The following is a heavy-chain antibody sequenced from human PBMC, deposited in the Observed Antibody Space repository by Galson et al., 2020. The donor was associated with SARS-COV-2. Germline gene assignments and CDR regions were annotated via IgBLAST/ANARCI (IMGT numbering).Heavy chain of an antibody. Sequence: GESLKISCPASGFTFSVYGMHWVRQAPGKGLEWVAFKSYDGSKKNYAEFVKGRFTISRDNPKNTLYLQMNSLRPEDTAVYYCARELEWLGFDYWGQGTRVTVSS. CDR3: ARELEWLGFDY. CDR2: KSYDGSKK. V-gene: IGHV3-30*03. D-gene: IGHD3-3*01. CDR1: GFTFSVYG. J-gene: IGHJ4*02.